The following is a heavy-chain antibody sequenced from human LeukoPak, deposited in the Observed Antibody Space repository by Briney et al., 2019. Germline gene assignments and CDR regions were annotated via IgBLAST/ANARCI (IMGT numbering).Heavy chain of an antibody. CDR3: ARDRTYGPDW. J-gene: IGHJ4*02. V-gene: IGHV3-74*01. D-gene: IGHD3-10*01. CDR1: GFAFRTYW. CDR2: INGDGSST. Sequence: PGGSLRLSCAASGFAFRTYWMHWVRQVPGKGLVWVSHINGDGSSTTYADSVKGRFTISRDNAKSTLYLQMNSLRAEDTAVYYCARDRTYGPDWWGQGTQVTVSS.